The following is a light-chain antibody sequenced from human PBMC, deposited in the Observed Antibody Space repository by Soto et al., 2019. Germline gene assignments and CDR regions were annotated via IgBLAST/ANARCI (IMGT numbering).Light chain of an antibody. CDR1: SSDIGDSDY. CDR3: NSYRSGVTRV. J-gene: IGLJ3*02. V-gene: IGLV2-14*01. Sequence: QSALTQPASVSGSPGQSITISCTGTSSDIGDSDYVSWYQQHPGKAPKLMIYEVSNRPSGVSNRFSGSKSGNTASLTISGLQAEDEADYYCNSYRSGVTRVFGGGTKLTVL. CDR2: EVS.